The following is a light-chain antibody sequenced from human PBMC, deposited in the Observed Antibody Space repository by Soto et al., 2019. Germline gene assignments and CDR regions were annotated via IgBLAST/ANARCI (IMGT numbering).Light chain of an antibody. CDR2: GAS. J-gene: IGKJ1*01. V-gene: IGKV3-20*01. CDR1: QSVSNSY. CDR3: QQYGGTPWT. Sequence: EIVLTQSPGTLSLSLGERATLSCRASQSVSNSYLAWYQQKPGQAPRLLIYGASSRATGIPDRFRGSGSGTDFTLTISSLEPEDFAVYYCQQYGGTPWTFGQGTKVEMK.